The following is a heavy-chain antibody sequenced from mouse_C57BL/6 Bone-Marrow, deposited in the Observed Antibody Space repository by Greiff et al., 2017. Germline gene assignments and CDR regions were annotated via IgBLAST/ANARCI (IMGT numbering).Heavy chain of an antibody. CDR1: GYTFTSYT. D-gene: IGHD2-3*01. CDR2: INPSSGYT. V-gene: IGHV1-4*01. Sequence: QVQLQQSGAELARPGASVKMSCKASGYTFTSYTMHWVKQRPGQGLEWIGYINPSSGYTKYNQKFKDKATLTADKSSSTAYMQLSSLTSEDSAVYYCARENSDGYFYYWGQGTTLTVSS. J-gene: IGHJ2*01. CDR3: ARENSDGYFYY.